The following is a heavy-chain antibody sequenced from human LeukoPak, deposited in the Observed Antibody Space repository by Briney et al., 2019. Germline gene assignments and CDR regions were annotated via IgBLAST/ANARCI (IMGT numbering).Heavy chain of an antibody. D-gene: IGHD2-2*01. V-gene: IGHV4-61*08. CDR1: GGSISSGGYY. CDR3: ARGTYCSSTSCYSDY. CDR2: IYYSGST. Sequence: SQTLSLTCTVSGGSISSGGYYWSWIRQPPGKGLEWIGYIYYSGSTNYNPSLKSRVTISVDTSKNQFSLKLSSVTAADTAVYYCARGTYCSSTSCYSDYWGQGTLVTVSS. J-gene: IGHJ4*02.